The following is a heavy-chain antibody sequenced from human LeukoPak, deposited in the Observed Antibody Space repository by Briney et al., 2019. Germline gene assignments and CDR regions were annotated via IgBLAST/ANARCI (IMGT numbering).Heavy chain of an antibody. J-gene: IGHJ2*01. CDR3: ARLYSSSWYLTGYFDL. D-gene: IGHD6-13*01. CDR1: GDSVSSNSAA. V-gene: IGHV6-1*01. Sequence: SQTLSLTCAISGDSVSSNSAAWNWIRQSPSRGLEWLGRTYYRSKWYNDYAVSVKSRITINPDTSKNQFSLQLNSVTPEDTAVYYCARLYSSSWYLTGYFDLWGRGTLVTVSS. CDR2: TYYRSKWYN.